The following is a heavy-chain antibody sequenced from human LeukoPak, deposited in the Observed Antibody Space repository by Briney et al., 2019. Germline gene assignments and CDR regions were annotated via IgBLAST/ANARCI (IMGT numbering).Heavy chain of an antibody. D-gene: IGHD4-23*01. CDR3: ARDKGAYGGIDY. Sequence: PSETLSLTCTVSGGSISSYYWSWIRQPPGKGLEWIGYIYYSGGTNYNPSLKSRVTISVDTSKNQFSLKLSSVTAADTAVYYCARDKGAYGGIDYWGQGTLVTVSS. V-gene: IGHV4-59*01. CDR2: IYYSGGT. CDR1: GGSISSYY. J-gene: IGHJ4*02.